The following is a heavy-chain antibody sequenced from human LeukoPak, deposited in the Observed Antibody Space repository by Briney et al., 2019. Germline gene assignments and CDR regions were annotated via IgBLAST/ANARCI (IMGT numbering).Heavy chain of an antibody. V-gene: IGHV3-9*03. J-gene: IGHJ6*03. CDR2: ISWNSGYI. CDR1: GFTFDDYA. D-gene: IGHD6-13*01. Sequence: PGRSLRLSCAASGFTFDDYAMHWVRQTPGKGLKWVSGISWNSGYIGYADSVKGRFTISRDNAKNSLYLQMNSLRAEDMALYYCVTAGGTGDSYYYMDVWGKGTTVTVSS. CDR3: VTAGGTGDSYYYMDV.